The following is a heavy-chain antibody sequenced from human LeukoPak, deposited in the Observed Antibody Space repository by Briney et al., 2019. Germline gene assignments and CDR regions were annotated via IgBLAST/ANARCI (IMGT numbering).Heavy chain of an antibody. D-gene: IGHD5-24*01. CDR2: IYYSGNT. CDR1: GGSISSGGYY. V-gene: IGHV4-31*03. CDR3: ARDKGLRYGYSLLDY. Sequence: SETLSLTCTVSGGSISSGGYYWSWIRQHPGKGLEWIGYIYYSGNTYSSPSLKSRVTISVDTSKNQFSLKLSSVTAADTAVYHCARDKGLRYGYSLLDYWGQGTLVTVSS. J-gene: IGHJ4*02.